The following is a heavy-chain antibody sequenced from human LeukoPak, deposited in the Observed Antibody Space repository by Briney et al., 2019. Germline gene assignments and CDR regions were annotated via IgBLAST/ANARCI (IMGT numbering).Heavy chain of an antibody. D-gene: IGHD5-24*01. CDR1: GFAVSSNY. Sequence: GGSLRLSCAVSGFAVSSNYMSWVRQAPGMGLEWVLVIYSGGITYYAASVKGRFTISRDDSENTVHLHMSSLRAEDTAVYFCARGAGWLEVTGWGQGTLVTVSS. V-gene: IGHV3-66*02. J-gene: IGHJ4*02. CDR2: IYSGGIT. CDR3: ARGAGWLEVTG.